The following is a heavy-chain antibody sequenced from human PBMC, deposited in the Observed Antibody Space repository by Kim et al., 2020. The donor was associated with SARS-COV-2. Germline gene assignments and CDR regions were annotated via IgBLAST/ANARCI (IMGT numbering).Heavy chain of an antibody. CDR3: ARVKKITMIVVVTHPVYGMYV. Sequence: SETLSLTCAVYGGSFSGYYWSWIRQPPGKGLEWIGEINHSGSTNYNPSLKSRVTISVDTSKNQFSLKLSSVTAADTAVYYCARVKKITMIVVVTHPVYGMYVWGQGTTVTVSS. D-gene: IGHD3-22*01. CDR2: INHSGST. CDR1: GGSFSGYY. V-gene: IGHV4-34*01. J-gene: IGHJ6*02.